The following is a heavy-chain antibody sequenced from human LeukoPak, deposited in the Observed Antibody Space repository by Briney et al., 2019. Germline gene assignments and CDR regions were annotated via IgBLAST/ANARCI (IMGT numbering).Heavy chain of an antibody. CDR2: INAGNGNT. CDR3: ARDIDREFNWFDR. V-gene: IGHV1-3*01. Sequence: ASVKVSCKASGYIFTSYAMHWVRQAPGQRFEWMGWINAGNGNTKYSQKFQGRVTISRDPSASTVYMELSSLRSEDTAVYYCARDIDREFNWFDRWGQGTLVTVSS. D-gene: IGHD1-14*01. J-gene: IGHJ5*02. CDR1: GYIFTSYA.